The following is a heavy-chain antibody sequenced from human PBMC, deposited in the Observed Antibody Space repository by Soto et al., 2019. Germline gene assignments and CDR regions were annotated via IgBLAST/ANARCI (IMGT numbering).Heavy chain of an antibody. Sequence: RGSLRLSCAASGFTFNSYAMSWFRQAPGKGLEWVSTISGTYGSTYYTDSVKGRFTISRDDSKNTLYLQMSSLRAEDTAIYFCAKEDSGYDWPDAFDIWGQGTMVTVSS. CDR1: GFTFNSYA. J-gene: IGHJ3*02. D-gene: IGHD5-12*01. CDR3: AKEDSGYDWPDAFDI. CDR2: ISGTYGST. V-gene: IGHV3-23*01.